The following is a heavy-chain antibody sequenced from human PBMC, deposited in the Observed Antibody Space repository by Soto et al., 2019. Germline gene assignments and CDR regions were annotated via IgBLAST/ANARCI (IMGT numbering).Heavy chain of an antibody. D-gene: IGHD5-12*01. CDR2: IVSKKDNGRI. Sequence: GGSLRLSCEASGLSFSDAWMSWVRQAPGKGLEWVGRIVSKKDNGRIDYAAPVRGRFTISTDDSKSTVYLQMNSLEIEDTGVYYCTTLWTWARGYDLDPWGQGTLVTVSS. CDR1: GLSFSDAW. V-gene: IGHV3-15*04. CDR3: TTLWTWARGYDLDP. J-gene: IGHJ5*02.